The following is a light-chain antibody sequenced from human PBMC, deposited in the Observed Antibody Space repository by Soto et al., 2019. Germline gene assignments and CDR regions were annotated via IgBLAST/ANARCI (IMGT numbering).Light chain of an antibody. V-gene: IGKV1-5*01. CDR2: NAS. CDR1: QSISYY. J-gene: IGKJ1*01. CDR3: QQYNRFSTWT. Sequence: DIQMTQSPSTLSASVGDRVTITCRASQSISYYLAWYQKKPGKAPKVLIWNASSLQRGVPSRFSGSGSGTEFTLTFSSLQPDDFATYYCQQYNRFSTWTFGQGTKVEIK.